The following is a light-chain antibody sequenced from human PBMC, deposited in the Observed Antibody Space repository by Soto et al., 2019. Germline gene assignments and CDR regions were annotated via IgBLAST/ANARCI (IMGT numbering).Light chain of an antibody. CDR3: QQYNNHSK. J-gene: IGKJ1*01. V-gene: IGKV3-15*01. CDR1: QSISDT. Sequence: EIVMTQSPATLSVSPGGRATLSCRASQSISDTLAWYQQKPGQAPRLLIYSASRRATGFPARFSGSGSGTDFTLTITSLQSEDFAVYYCQQYNNHSKFGQGTKVDIK. CDR2: SAS.